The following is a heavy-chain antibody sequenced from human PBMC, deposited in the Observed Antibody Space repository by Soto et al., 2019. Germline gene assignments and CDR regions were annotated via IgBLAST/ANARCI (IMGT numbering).Heavy chain of an antibody. CDR1: GFTVSSKY. V-gene: IGHV3-66*01. Sequence: GGSLRLSCAASGFTVSSKYMSRVRQAPGKGLEWVSLIQSGGPTYYADSVKGRFTISRDTSENTVHLQMDSLRAEDTAVYYCARDDVRGDGGRCYGVPLDVRGKGTTVTVAS. CDR3: ARDDVRGDGGRCYGVPLDV. D-gene: IGHD2-15*01. J-gene: IGHJ6*04. CDR2: IQSGGPT.